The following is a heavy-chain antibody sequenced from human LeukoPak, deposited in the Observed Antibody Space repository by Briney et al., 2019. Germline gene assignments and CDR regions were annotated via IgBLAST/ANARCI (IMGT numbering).Heavy chain of an antibody. CDR3: ARDPVYCSSTSCSLYFDY. J-gene: IGHJ4*02. V-gene: IGHV1-24*01. CDR1: GYTLTELS. CDR2: FDPEDGET. Sequence: ASVKVSCKVSGYTLTELSMHWVRQAPGKGLEWMGGFDPEDGETIYAQKFQGRVTMTEDTSTDTAYMELSSLRSEDTAVYYCARDPVYCSSTSCSLYFDYWGQGTLVTVSS. D-gene: IGHD2-2*01.